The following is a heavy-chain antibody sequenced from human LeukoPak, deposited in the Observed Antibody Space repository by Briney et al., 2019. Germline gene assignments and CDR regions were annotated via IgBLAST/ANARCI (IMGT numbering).Heavy chain of an antibody. Sequence: SETLSLTCTVSGGSISSYYWSWIRQPPGKGLEWIGYIYYSGSTNYNPSLKSRVTISVDTSKNQFSLKLSSVTAADTAVYYCARNPGGSYYYYGMDVWGRGTTVTVSS. CDR2: IYYSGST. CDR1: GGSISSYY. D-gene: IGHD3-16*01. V-gene: IGHV4-59*01. J-gene: IGHJ6*02. CDR3: ARNPGGSYYYYGMDV.